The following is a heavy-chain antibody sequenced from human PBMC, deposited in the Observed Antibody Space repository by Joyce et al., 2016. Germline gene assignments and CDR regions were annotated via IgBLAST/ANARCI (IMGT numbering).Heavy chain of an antibody. J-gene: IGHJ6*02. CDR2: IYNSETT. CDR1: GDSFSDTSYY. D-gene: IGHD3-10*01. CDR3: ATSLPSRVGGFQFFGLDV. V-gene: IGHV4-61*01. Sequence: HLQESGPGLVKPSETLSLTCTISGDSFSDTSYYWSWIRQPPGKGLEWLGFIYNSETTHYNPSLGGLLSMSAGAAKKQFSLRLTSVTSADTAVYYCATSLPSRVGGFQFFGLDVWGQGTTVIVS.